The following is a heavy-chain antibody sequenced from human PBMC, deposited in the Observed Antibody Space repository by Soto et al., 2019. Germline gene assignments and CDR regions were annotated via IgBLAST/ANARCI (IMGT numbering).Heavy chain of an antibody. J-gene: IGHJ4*02. Sequence: GESLKISCKGSGYSFTKYWITWVRQVPGKGLEWMGRFDPSDSYTNYSPSFQGHVTISADKSLSTAYLQWTSLTASDSAMYYCARFDGLSTRCYNYLDFWGQGTLVTVSS. CDR2: FDPSDSYT. V-gene: IGHV5-10-1*01. CDR3: ARFDGLSTRCYNYLDF. CDR1: GYSFTKYW. D-gene: IGHD2-2*02.